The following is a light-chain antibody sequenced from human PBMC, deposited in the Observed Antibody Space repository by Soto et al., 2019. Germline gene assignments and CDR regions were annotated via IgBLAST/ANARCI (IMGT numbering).Light chain of an antibody. CDR3: QQRSNWPPLT. J-gene: IGKJ4*01. Sequence: EIVLTQSPATLSLSPGERATLSCRASQSVSSYLAWYQQKPGQAPRLLIYDASNRATGIPARFSGSGSGTDFTLTISSLEPEVFAVYYCQQRSNWPPLTFGGGTKVDIK. V-gene: IGKV3-11*01. CDR2: DAS. CDR1: QSVSSY.